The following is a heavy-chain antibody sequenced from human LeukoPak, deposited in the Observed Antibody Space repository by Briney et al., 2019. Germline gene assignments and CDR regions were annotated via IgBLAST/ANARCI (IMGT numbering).Heavy chain of an antibody. D-gene: IGHD4-17*01. V-gene: IGHV4-34*01. CDR2: IYHSGST. J-gene: IGHJ6*03. Sequence: PSETLSLTCAVYGGSFSGYYWSWIRQPPGKGLEWIGSIYHSGSTYYNPSLKSRVTISVDTSKNQFSLKLSSVTAADTAVYYCARVGNDYGDYVGYYYYMDVWGKGTTVTVSS. CDR1: GGSFSGYY. CDR3: ARVGNDYGDYVGYYYYMDV.